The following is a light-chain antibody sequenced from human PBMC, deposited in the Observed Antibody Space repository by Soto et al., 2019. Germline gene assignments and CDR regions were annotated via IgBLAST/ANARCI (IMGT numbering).Light chain of an antibody. V-gene: IGLV1-40*01. Sequence: QLVLTQPPSVSGAPGQRVTISCTGSSSNIGAGYDVHWYQQLPGTAPKLLIYGNNNRPSGVPDRFSGSKSGTSASLAITGLQAEDDADYYCQSYDNSLSGSGVFGGGTKLTVL. J-gene: IGLJ3*02. CDR1: SSNIGAGYD. CDR2: GNN. CDR3: QSYDNSLSGSGV.